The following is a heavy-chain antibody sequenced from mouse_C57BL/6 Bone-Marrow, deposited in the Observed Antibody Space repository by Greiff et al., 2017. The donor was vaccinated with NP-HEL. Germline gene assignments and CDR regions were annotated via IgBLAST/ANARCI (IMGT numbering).Heavy chain of an antibody. J-gene: IGHJ2*01. CDR3: TQTGTEDY. CDR1: GFNIKDDY. Sequence: VHVKQSGAELVRPGASVKLSCTASGFNIKDDYMHWVKQRPEQGLEWIGWIDPENGDTEYASKFQGKATITADTSSNTAYLQLSSLTSEDTAVYYCTQTGTEDYWGQGTTLTVSS. D-gene: IGHD4-1*01. V-gene: IGHV14-4*01. CDR2: IDPENGDT.